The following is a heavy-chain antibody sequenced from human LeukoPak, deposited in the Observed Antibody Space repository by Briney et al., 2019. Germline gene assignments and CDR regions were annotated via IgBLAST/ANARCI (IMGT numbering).Heavy chain of an antibody. J-gene: IGHJ4*02. Sequence: SVKVSCKASGGTFSSYAISWVRQAPGQGLEWMGRIIPIFGTANYAQKFQGRVTITTDESTSTAYVELSSLRSEDTAVYYCARGGYYDSSGYSSFDYWGQGTLVTVSS. V-gene: IGHV1-69*05. CDR2: IIPIFGTA. CDR3: ARGGYYDSSGYSSFDY. D-gene: IGHD3-22*01. CDR1: GGTFSSYA.